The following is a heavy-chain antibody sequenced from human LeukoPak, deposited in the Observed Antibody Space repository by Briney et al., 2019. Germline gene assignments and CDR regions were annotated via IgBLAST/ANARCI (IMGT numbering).Heavy chain of an antibody. CDR2: ITWNSGSV. CDR3: AKDGSCTSCSGNDCWTHFDY. D-gene: IGHD2-21*02. Sequence: LSLTCTVSGGSISSYYWSWIRQPPGKGLEWVSGITWNSGSVVYADSVKGRFTISRDNAKNSLYLQMNSLRTEDTALYYCAKDGSCTSCSGNDCWTHFDYWGQGTLVTVSS. J-gene: IGHJ4*02. CDR1: GGSISSYY. V-gene: IGHV3-9*01.